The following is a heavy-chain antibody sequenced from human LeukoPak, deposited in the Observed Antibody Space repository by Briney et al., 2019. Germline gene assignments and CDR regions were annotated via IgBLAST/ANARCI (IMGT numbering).Heavy chain of an antibody. J-gene: IGHJ4*02. CDR2: ISGSGGDT. V-gene: IGHV3-23*01. CDR1: GFTFSTYW. D-gene: IGHD4-23*01. CDR3: AKDLGSVVTPPSLDF. Sequence: GSLRLSCSASGFTFSTYWMSWVRQAPGKGLEWVSAISGSGGDTYYADSVKGRFTISRDNSKNTLYLQMSSLRAEDTAVYYCAKDLGSVVTPPSLDFWGQGTLVTVSS.